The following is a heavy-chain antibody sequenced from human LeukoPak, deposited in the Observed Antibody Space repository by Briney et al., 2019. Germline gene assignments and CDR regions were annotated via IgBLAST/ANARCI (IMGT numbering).Heavy chain of an antibody. CDR3: ARGIETYCSGTSCFTSKIGYYFDY. CDR2: INHRGST. CDR1: GGSFSYYY. D-gene: IGHD2-2*01. Sequence: PSETLSLTCAVSGGSFSYYYWSWIRQPPGKGLELIGQINHRGSTVYNPSLKSRVTVSVDRSKNQFSLRLSSVTAADTAVYYCARGIETYCSGTSCFTSKIGYYFDYWGRGTLVTVSS. J-gene: IGHJ4*02. V-gene: IGHV4-34*01.